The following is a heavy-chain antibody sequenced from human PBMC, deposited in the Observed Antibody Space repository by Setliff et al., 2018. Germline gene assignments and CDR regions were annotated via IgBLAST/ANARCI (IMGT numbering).Heavy chain of an antibody. CDR2: IIYNGGST. D-gene: IGHD2-8*02. Sequence: AGGSLRLSCAASGNIFNSYTMSWVRQAPGTGLEWVSIIYNGGSTYYADSVKGRFTISRDDSKNMVYLQMNSLRAEDTAVYYCARAIPYCSGGVCSEDNWFDSWGQGTLVTVSS. CDR3: ARAIPYCSGGVCSEDNWFDS. J-gene: IGHJ5*01. V-gene: IGHV3-23*03. CDR1: GNIFNSYT.